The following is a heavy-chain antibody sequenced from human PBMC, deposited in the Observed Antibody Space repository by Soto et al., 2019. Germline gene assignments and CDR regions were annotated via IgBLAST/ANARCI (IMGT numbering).Heavy chain of an antibody. Sequence: WSLRLSCAASGFTFSNAWMSWVRQAPGKGLEWVGLIKSKTDGGTTDYAAPVKGRFTISGDDSKNTLYLQMNSLKTEDTAVYYCTTEREVGHAFDIWGQGTMATVSS. J-gene: IGHJ3*02. V-gene: IGHV3-15*01. CDR3: TTEREVGHAFDI. CDR1: GFTFSNAW. CDR2: IKSKTDGGTT.